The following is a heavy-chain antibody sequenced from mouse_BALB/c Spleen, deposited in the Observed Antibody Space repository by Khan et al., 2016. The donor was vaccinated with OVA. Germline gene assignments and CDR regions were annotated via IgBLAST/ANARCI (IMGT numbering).Heavy chain of an antibody. J-gene: IGHJ3*01. CDR3: ARSDYYGVAY. CDR1: GFTFSGFG. D-gene: IGHD1-1*01. Sequence: EVELVESGGGLVQPGGSRKLSCAASGFTFSGFGMHWVRQAPEKGLEWVAYISSGSSTIYYAETLKGRFTISRANPMKTLILQMTSLRSEDTAMYYGARSDYYGVAYWGQGTLVTVSA. V-gene: IGHV5-17*02. CDR2: ISSGSSTI.